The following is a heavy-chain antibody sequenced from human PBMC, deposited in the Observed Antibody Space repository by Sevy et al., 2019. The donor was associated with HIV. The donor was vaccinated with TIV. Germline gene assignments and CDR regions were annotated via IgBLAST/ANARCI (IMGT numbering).Heavy chain of an antibody. CDR1: GYTFTSYG. Sequence: ASVKVCCKASGYTFTSYGISWVRQAPGQGLEWMGWISAYNGNTNYAQKLQGRVTMTTDTSTSTAYMELRSLRSDDTAVYYCARARNRRGSYYYYYGMDVWGQGTTVTVSS. V-gene: IGHV1-18*01. CDR3: ARARNRRGSYYYYYGMDV. J-gene: IGHJ6*02. CDR2: ISAYNGNT.